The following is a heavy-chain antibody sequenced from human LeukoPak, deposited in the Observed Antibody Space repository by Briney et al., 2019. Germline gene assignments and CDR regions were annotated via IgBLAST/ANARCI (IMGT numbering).Heavy chain of an antibody. CDR3: ARTTGYYYYYMDV. D-gene: IGHD1-1*01. J-gene: IGHJ6*03. V-gene: IGHV3-9*01. Sequence: GGSLRLSCAASGFNFDDYAMHWVRQAPGKGLEWVSGISWNNGTIGYVDSVKGRFTISRDNAKDSLYLQMDSLRPEDTALYYCARTTGYYYYYMDVWGRGTTVTVSS. CDR1: GFNFDDYA. CDR2: ISWNNGTI.